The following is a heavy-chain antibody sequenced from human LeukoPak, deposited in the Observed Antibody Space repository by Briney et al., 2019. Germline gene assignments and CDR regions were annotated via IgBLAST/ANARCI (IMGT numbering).Heavy chain of an antibody. J-gene: IGHJ4*02. D-gene: IGHD5-12*01. V-gene: IGHV3-11*04. CDR1: GFTFSDYY. Sequence: KTGGSLRLSCAASGFTFSDYYMSWIRQGPGKGLVWVSYISSSGSNIYYADSGKGRFTISRDNATNSLYLQMNSLRAEDTAVYYCARGGYSGYDFDYWGQGTLVTVSS. CDR3: ARGGYSGYDFDY. CDR2: ISSSGSNI.